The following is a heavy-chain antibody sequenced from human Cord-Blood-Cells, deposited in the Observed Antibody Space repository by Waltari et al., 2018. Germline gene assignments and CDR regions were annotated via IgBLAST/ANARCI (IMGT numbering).Heavy chain of an antibody. D-gene: IGHD1-26*01. V-gene: IGHV3-21*01. Sequence: EVLLVESGGGLVKPGGSLRLSCAAYGLTLSSYSMNWVCQAPGKGLEWVSSISSSSSYIYYADSVKGRFTISRDNAKNSLYLQMNSLRAEDTAVYYCARAELGSFAFDIWGQGTMVTVSS. CDR2: ISSSSSYI. CDR3: ARAELGSFAFDI. CDR1: GLTLSSYS. J-gene: IGHJ3*02.